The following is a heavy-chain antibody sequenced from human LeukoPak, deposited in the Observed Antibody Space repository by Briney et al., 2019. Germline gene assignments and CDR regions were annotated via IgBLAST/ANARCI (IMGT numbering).Heavy chain of an antibody. V-gene: IGHV4-59*10. Sequence: PSETLSLTCAVYGGSFSGYYWSWIRQPAGKGLEWIGRIFATGSTDYNPSLKSRITISVDASKNQFSLKLSSVTAADTAMYFCARDPFLYRDAFDIWGQGTMVTVSS. J-gene: IGHJ3*02. D-gene: IGHD3-16*01. CDR2: IFATGST. CDR3: ARDPFLYRDAFDI. CDR1: GGSFSGYY.